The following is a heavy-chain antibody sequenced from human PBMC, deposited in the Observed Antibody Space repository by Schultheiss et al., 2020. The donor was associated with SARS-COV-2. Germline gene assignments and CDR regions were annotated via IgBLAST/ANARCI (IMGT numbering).Heavy chain of an antibody. Sequence: SETLSLTCTVSGGSISSGGYYWSWIRQPPGKGLEWIGYIYYSGSTYYNPSLKSRVTISVDTSKNQFSLKLSSVTAADTAVYYCARDYYYYYGMDVWGQGTTVTVSS. CDR2: IYYSGST. CDR1: GGSISSGGYY. J-gene: IGHJ6*02. V-gene: IGHV4-31*03. CDR3: ARDYYYYYGMDV.